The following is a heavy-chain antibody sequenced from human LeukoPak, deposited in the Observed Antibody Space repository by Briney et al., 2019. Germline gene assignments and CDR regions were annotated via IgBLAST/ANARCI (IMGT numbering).Heavy chain of an antibody. V-gene: IGHV3-23*01. Sequence: GGSLRLSCAASGFTFSSYAMSWVGQAPGKGLEWISDISGSGGGTYYAASVKGRFTISRDNSKNTLYLQMNSLRAEDTAVYYCAVSSGSIYFAYWGQGTLVTVSS. CDR1: GFTFSSYA. CDR2: ISGSGGGT. CDR3: AVSSGSIYFAY. D-gene: IGHD6-19*01. J-gene: IGHJ4*02.